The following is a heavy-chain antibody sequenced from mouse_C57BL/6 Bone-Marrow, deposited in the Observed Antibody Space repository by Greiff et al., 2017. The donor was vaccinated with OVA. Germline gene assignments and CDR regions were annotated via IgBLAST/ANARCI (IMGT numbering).Heavy chain of an antibody. CDR1: GFTFSSYA. V-gene: IGHV5-9-1*02. J-gene: IGHJ4*01. D-gene: IGHD3-1*01. CDR2: ISSGGDYI. Sequence: EVQVVESGAGLVKPGGSLKLSCAASGFTFSSYAMSWVRQTPEKRLEWVAYISSGGDYIYYADTVKGRFTISRDNARNTLYLQMSSLKSEDTAMYYCTRGGLRYAMDYWGQGTSVTVSS. CDR3: TRGGLRYAMDY.